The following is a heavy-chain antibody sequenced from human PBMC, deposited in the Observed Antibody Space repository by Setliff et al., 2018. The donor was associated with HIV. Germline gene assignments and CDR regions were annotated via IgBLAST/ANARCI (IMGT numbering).Heavy chain of an antibody. V-gene: IGHV1-69*13. Sequence: GASVKVSCKASGGTLSSYVVSWVRQAPGQGLEWMGGIIGIFDTPKYAQKFQGRVTITADESTNTAYMELRSLRSEDTAVYYCARGTPVGTIWNYYSYMDLLGKGTTVTVSS. D-gene: IGHD3-3*01. CDR1: GGTLSSYV. J-gene: IGHJ6*03. CDR3: ARGTPVGTIWNYYSYMDL. CDR2: IIGIFDTP.